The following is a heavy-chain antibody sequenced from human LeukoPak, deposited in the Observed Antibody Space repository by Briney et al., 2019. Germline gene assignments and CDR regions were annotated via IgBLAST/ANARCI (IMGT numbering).Heavy chain of an antibody. V-gene: IGHV1-3*01. D-gene: IGHD3-10*01. CDR2: INAGNGNT. CDR1: RYTLTELS. CDR3: ARESVVLWFGELQDYFDY. Sequence: ASVKVSCKVSRYTLTELSMHWVRQAPGQKLEWMGWINAGNGNTRYSRKFQGRVTITRDTSASTAYMELSSLRSEDTAVYYCARESVVLWFGELQDYFDYWGQGTLVTVSS. J-gene: IGHJ4*02.